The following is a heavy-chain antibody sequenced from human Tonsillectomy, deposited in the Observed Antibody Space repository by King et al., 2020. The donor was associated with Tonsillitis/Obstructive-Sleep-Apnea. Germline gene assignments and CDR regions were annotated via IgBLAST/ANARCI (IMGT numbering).Heavy chain of an antibody. CDR2: INHSGST. J-gene: IGHJ4*02. Sequence: VKLQQWGAGLLKPSETLSLTCAVYGGSFSGYYWSWIRQPPGKGLEWIGEINHSGSTNYNPSLKSRVTISVDTSKNQFSLKLSSVTAADTAVYYCARVELAVAGMGFDYWGQGTLVTVSS. CDR3: ARVELAVAGMGFDY. D-gene: IGHD6-19*01. CDR1: GGSFSGYY. V-gene: IGHV4-34*01.